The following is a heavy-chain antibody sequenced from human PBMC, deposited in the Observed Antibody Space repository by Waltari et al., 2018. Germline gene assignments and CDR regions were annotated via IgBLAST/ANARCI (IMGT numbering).Heavy chain of an antibody. CDR1: GFTFSSYA. D-gene: IGHD1-7*01. CDR2: IYSGGST. CDR3: AKDRFSGELRDAFDI. Sequence: EVQLLESGGGLVQPGGSLRLSCAASGFTFSSYAMSWVRQAPGKGLEWVSVIYSGGSTYYADSVKGRFTISRDNSKNTLYLQMNSLRAEDTAVYYCAKDRFSGELRDAFDIWGQGTMVTVSS. J-gene: IGHJ3*02. V-gene: IGHV3-23*03.